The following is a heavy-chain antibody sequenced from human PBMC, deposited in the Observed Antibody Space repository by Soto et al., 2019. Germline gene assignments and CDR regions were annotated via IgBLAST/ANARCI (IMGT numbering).Heavy chain of an antibody. CDR2: IIPIFGTA. Sequence: QVQLVQSGAEVKKPGSSVKVSCKASGGTFSSYAISWVRQAPGQGLEWMGGIIPIFGTANYAQKFQGRVTITADKSTSTADMELSSLRSEDTAVYYCARGRDCSGGSCTAIGWFDPWGQGTLVTVSS. CDR1: GGTFSSYA. V-gene: IGHV1-69*06. CDR3: ARGRDCSGGSCTAIGWFDP. J-gene: IGHJ5*02. D-gene: IGHD2-15*01.